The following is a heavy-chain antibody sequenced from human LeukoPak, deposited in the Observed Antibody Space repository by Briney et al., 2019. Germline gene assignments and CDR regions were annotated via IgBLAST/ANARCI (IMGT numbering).Heavy chain of an antibody. D-gene: IGHD6-6*01. V-gene: IGHV1-18*01. CDR2: ISADNGDT. J-gene: IGHJ4*02. CDR1: GYSFSYYG. CDR3: AREYSSSSAFDY. Sequence: ASVKVSCKASGYSFSYYGISWVRQAPGQGLEWMGWISADNGDTKYAQKFQGRVTVTTETSTSTAYMELRSLRSDDTAVYYCAREYSSSSAFDYWGQGTLVTVSS.